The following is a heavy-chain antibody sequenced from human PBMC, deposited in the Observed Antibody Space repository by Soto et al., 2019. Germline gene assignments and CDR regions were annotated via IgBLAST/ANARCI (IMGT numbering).Heavy chain of an antibody. V-gene: IGHV4-30-2*01. J-gene: IGHJ4*02. CDR2: IYHSGST. Sequence: CAVSGGSISSGGYSWSWIRQPPGKGLEWIGYIYHSGSTYYNPSLKSRVTISVDRSKNQFSLKLSSVTAADTAVYYCASSEMTVTAFDYWGQGTLVTVSS. CDR1: GGSISSGGYS. CDR3: ASSEMTVTAFDY. D-gene: IGHD2-21*02.